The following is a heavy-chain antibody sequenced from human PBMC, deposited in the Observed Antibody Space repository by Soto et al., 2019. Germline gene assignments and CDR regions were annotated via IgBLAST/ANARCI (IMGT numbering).Heavy chain of an antibody. Sequence: GGSLRLSCAASGFPFRSFAIHWVRQAPGKGLEWVAVISYDGSKKYYADSVKGRFTISRDNAKNSLYLQMTILRDEDPAVYYCARDPDYYDSRGYYPKYFQHWGQGTLVTVSS. V-gene: IGHV3-30-3*01. CDR3: ARDPDYYDSRGYYPKYFQH. CDR2: ISYDGSKK. J-gene: IGHJ1*01. D-gene: IGHD3-22*01. CDR1: GFPFRSFA.